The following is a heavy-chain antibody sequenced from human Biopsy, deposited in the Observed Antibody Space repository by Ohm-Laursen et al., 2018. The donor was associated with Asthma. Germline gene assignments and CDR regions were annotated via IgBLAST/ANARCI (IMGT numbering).Heavy chain of an antibody. CDR2: IYYIGST. Sequence: SETLSLTCLVSGGSISSGAYYWSWVRQPPGKGLEWIGYIYYIGSTYYNPSLKSRVAISLGTSKNQFSLKLSSVTAADTAVYFCARRGGVRRYFDYWGQGTLVTVSS. CDR3: ARRGGVRRYFDY. CDR1: GGSISSGAYY. J-gene: IGHJ4*02. V-gene: IGHV4-30-4*01. D-gene: IGHD3-16*01.